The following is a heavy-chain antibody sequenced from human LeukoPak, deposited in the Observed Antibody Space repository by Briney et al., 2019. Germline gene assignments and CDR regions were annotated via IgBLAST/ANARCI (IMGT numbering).Heavy chain of an antibody. D-gene: IGHD3-22*01. Sequence: PSETLSLTCAVYGGSFSGYYWSWIRQPPGKGLEWIGEINHSGSTDYNPSLKSRVTISVDTSKNQFSLKLSSVTAADTAVYYCARGGHYYYDSSGSPWYWGQGTLVTVSS. J-gene: IGHJ4*02. V-gene: IGHV4-34*01. CDR3: ARGGHYYYDSSGSPWY. CDR2: INHSGST. CDR1: GGSFSGYY.